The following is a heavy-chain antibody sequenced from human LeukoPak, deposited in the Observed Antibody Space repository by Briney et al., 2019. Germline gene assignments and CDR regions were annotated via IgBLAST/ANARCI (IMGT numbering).Heavy chain of an antibody. Sequence: GASVKVSCKASGYTFTSYDINWVRQATGQGLEWMGWMNPNTGNTGYAQKFQGRVTMTRATSISTAYMELSSLRSDDTAAYYCARKFLGSRGYYFDYWGQGTLVTVSS. V-gene: IGHV1-8*01. CDR3: ARKFLGSRGYYFDY. CDR2: MNPNTGNT. J-gene: IGHJ4*02. CDR1: GYTFTSYD. D-gene: IGHD3-10*01.